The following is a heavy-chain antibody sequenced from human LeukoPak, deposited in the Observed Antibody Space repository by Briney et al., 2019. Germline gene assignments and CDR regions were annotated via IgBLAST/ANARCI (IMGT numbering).Heavy chain of an antibody. D-gene: IGHD3-3*01. J-gene: IGHJ5*02. V-gene: IGHV4-59*01. CDR2: IYYSGST. Sequence: SETLSLTCTVSGGSISSYYWNWIRQPPGKGLEWIGYIYYSGSTNYNPSLKSRLSISLDTSKNQFSLRLTSVTPADTAVYYCARAASIYYDIWSGSPFDPCGHGTLVTVSS. CDR3: ARAASIYYDIWSGSPFDP. CDR1: GGSISSYY.